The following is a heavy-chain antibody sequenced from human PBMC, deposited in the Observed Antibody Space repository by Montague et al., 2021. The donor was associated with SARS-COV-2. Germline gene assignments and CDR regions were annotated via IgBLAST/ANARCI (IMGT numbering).Heavy chain of an antibody. D-gene: IGHD4-23*01. Sequence: SETLSLACTVSGGSISSNLFYWGWIRQLPGKGLEWIGSISYSGSTYYNPSLKSRVTLSVDTSKNQFSLKLISLTAADTDMYYCARHVDPCGGNGRNWYFDLWGRATLVTVSS. CDR2: ISYSGST. V-gene: IGHV4-39*01. CDR1: GGSISSNLFY. J-gene: IGHJ2*01. CDR3: ARHVDPCGGNGRNWYFDL.